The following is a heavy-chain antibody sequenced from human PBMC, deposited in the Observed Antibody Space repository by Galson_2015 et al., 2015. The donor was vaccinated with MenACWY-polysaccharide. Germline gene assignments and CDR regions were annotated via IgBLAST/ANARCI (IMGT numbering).Heavy chain of an antibody. D-gene: IGHD3-10*01. Sequence: SLRLSCEASGLTFSNNWIHWVRHAPGKGLEWVSRINSDASSTAYADSVKGRFTISRDNAKNTLYLQMNSLRVEDTAVYYCVGPLGRGGTGAYGMDAWGQGTTVTVSS. CDR1: GLTFSNNW. CDR3: VGPLGRGGTGAYGMDA. CDR2: INSDASST. V-gene: IGHV3-74*01. J-gene: IGHJ6*02.